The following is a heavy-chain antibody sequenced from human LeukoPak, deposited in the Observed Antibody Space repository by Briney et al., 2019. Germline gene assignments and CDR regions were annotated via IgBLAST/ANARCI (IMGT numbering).Heavy chain of an antibody. D-gene: IGHD3-22*01. CDR1: GFAFNTYG. V-gene: IGHV3-23*01. CDR3: AKDRWDSSGYSH. J-gene: IGHJ4*02. Sequence: GGSLRLSCAASGFAFNTYGMSWVRQAPGKGLEWVSAISGSGGSTYYADSVKGRFTISRDNSKNTLYLQMNSLRAEDTAVYYCAKDRWDSSGYSHWGQGTLVTVSS. CDR2: ISGSGGST.